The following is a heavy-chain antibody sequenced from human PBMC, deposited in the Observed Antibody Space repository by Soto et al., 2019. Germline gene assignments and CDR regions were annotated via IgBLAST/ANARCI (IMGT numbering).Heavy chain of an antibody. J-gene: IGHJ6*02. CDR1: GYNFANYG. CDR2: ISAHTGDT. D-gene: IGHD3-3*01. CDR3: ARDAAYNDFWGGVMELYSYNMDV. Sequence: QVQLVQSEAEVKKPGASLKVSCRASGYNFANYGISWVRQAPGQGLEWMGWISAHTGDTKYAQKVQGRVTMTAETSTSTAYMEMWSLRSDDTAVYYCARDAAYNDFWGGVMELYSYNMDVWGQGTTVTV. V-gene: IGHV1-18*01.